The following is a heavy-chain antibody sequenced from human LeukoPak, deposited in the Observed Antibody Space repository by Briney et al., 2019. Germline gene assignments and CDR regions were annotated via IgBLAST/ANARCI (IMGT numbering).Heavy chain of an antibody. V-gene: IGHV3-74*01. Sequence: GGSLRLSCAASGFTFGSYWMHWVRQAPGKGLVWVSRINSDGSTTNYTDSVKGRFTISRDNAKNTLYLQMNSLRAEDTAVYYCARGTVSIWNGMDVWGQGPTVTVSS. D-gene: IGHD2-21*01. CDR1: GFTFGSYW. CDR3: ARGTVSIWNGMDV. J-gene: IGHJ6*02. CDR2: INSDGSTT.